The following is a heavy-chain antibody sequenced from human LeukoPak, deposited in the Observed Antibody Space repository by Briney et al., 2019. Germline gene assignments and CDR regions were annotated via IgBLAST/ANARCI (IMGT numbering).Heavy chain of an antibody. V-gene: IGHV1-69*13. CDR1: GGTFSSYA. CDR2: IIPIFGTA. D-gene: IGHD1-26*01. J-gene: IGHJ3*02. CDR3: ARDWGGSYTNAFDI. Sequence: ASVKVSCKASGGTFSSYAISWVRQAPEQGLEWMGGIIPIFGTANYAQKFQGRVTITADESTSTAYMELSSLRSEDTAVYYCARDWGGSYTNAFDIWGQGTMVTVSS.